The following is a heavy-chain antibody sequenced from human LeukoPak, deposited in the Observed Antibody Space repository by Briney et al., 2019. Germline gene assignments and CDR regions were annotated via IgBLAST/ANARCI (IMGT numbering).Heavy chain of an antibody. Sequence: ASVKVSCKASGYTFTGYYMYWVRQAPGQGLEWMGWINPNSGGTNYAQKFQGRVTMTRDTSISTAYMELSRLRSDDTAVYYCARGNCSSTSCYSPYYYYGMDVWGQGTTVTVSS. D-gene: IGHD2-2*01. CDR1: GYTFTGYY. V-gene: IGHV1-2*02. CDR2: INPNSGGT. J-gene: IGHJ6*02. CDR3: ARGNCSSTSCYSPYYYYGMDV.